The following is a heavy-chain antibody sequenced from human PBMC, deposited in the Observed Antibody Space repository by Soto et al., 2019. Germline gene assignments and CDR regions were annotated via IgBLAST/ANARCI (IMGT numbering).Heavy chain of an antibody. Sequence: GESLKISCKGSGYSFTSYWISWVRQMPGKGLEWMGRIDPSDSYTNYSPSFQGHVTISADKSISTAYLQWSSLKASDTAMYYCARQTVVPAAAATHYYYYGMDVWGQGTTVTVSS. CDR2: IDPSDSYT. J-gene: IGHJ6*02. CDR3: ARQTVVPAAAATHYYYYGMDV. V-gene: IGHV5-10-1*01. D-gene: IGHD2-2*01. CDR1: GYSFTSYW.